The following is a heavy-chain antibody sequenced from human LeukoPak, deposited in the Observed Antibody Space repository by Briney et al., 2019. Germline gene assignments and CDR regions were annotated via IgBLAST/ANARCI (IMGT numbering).Heavy chain of an antibody. V-gene: IGHV4-30-2*01. CDR2: IYHSGST. CDR1: GGSISSGGYF. CDR3: ARGITMIVPSAFDI. J-gene: IGHJ3*02. Sequence: SETLSLTCAVSGGSISSGGYFWSWIRQPPGKGLEWIGYIYHSGSTYYNPSLKSRVTISVDRSKNQFSLKLSSVTAADTAVYYCARGITMIVPSAFDIWGQGTMVTVSS. D-gene: IGHD3-22*01.